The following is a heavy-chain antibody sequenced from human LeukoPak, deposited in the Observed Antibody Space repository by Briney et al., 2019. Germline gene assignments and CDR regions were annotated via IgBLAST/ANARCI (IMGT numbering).Heavy chain of an antibody. J-gene: IGHJ4*02. CDR3: ARSRISGPDGIDY. Sequence: GGSLRLSCAASGFTFSSYWMHWVRQAPGKGLVWVSRINSDGSSTSYADSVKGRFTISRDNAKNTLYLQMNSLRAEDTAVYYCARSRISGPDGIDYWGQGTLVTVSS. D-gene: IGHD3/OR15-3a*01. CDR1: GFTFSSYW. V-gene: IGHV3-74*01. CDR2: INSDGSST.